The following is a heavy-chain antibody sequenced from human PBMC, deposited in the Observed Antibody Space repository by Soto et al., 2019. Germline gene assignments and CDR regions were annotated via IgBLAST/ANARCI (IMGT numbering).Heavy chain of an antibody. J-gene: IGHJ6*02. D-gene: IGHD4-4*01. CDR1: GFTVSSNY. V-gene: IGHV3-53*01. Sequence: SCAASGFTVSSNYMSWVRQAPGKGLEWVSVIYSGGSTYYADSVKGRFTISRDNSKNTLYLQMNSLRAEDTAVYYCARGGAVTNYYYYYGMDVWGQGTTVTVSS. CDR2: IYSGGST. CDR3: ARGGAVTNYYYYYGMDV.